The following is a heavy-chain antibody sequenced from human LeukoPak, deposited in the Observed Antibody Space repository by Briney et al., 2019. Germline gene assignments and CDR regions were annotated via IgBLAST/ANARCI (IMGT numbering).Heavy chain of an antibody. V-gene: IGHV3-15*01. CDR1: GFTLTDAW. D-gene: IGHD3-16*02. CDR3: TKFFLGRRDYVWESYRYLAFDI. J-gene: IGHJ3*02. Sequence: PGGSRRLSCAASGFTLTDAWVSWVRQPPGKGLEWVGHLKSKTDGGTTDYAAPVKGRFTISRDGSKNTLYLQMNSLKTEDTAVYYCTKFFLGRRDYVWESYRYLAFDIWGHRTMVTVSS. CDR2: LKSKTDGGTT.